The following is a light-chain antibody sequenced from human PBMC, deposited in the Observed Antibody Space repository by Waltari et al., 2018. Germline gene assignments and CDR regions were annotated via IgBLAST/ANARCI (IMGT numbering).Light chain of an antibody. CDR3: QQSRQWPRRT. J-gene: IGKJ2*01. CDR1: VSVVTD. Sequence: EIAMSQSPVTMSVSPGEGVTLRCTASVSVVTDLAWYRHKHGQPPSLLIYFGSTSATGVPARIIGSGSGTDFSLTISSLESEDFAFYYCQQSRQWPRRTFGQGTKLE. CDR2: FGS. V-gene: IGKV3D-15*01.